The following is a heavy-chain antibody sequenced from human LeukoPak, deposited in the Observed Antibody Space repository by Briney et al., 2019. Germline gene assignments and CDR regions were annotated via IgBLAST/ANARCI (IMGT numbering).Heavy chain of an antibody. Sequence: ASVKVSFKASGGTLSSYAISWVRQAPGQGLEWMGGIIPIFGTANYAQKFQGRVTITADKSTSTAYMELSSLRSEDTAVYYCARDRGWVVRGSLTLPGWGAFDIWGQGTMVTVSS. CDR2: IIPIFGTA. D-gene: IGHD3-10*01. J-gene: IGHJ3*02. V-gene: IGHV1-69*06. CDR1: GGTLSSYA. CDR3: ARDRGWVVRGSLTLPGWGAFDI.